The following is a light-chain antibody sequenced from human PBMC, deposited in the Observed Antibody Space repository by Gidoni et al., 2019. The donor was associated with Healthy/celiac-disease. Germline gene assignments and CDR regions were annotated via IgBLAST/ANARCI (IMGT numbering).Light chain of an antibody. CDR3: QQSYSTPLYT. J-gene: IGKJ2*01. Sequence: DIQMTQSPSSLSASVGDRVTITCRASQNISSYLNWYQQQPGKAPKLLIYAASSLQSGVTSRFSSSGSGTDFTLTISSLQPEDFATYYCQQSYSTPLYTFGQGTKLEIK. V-gene: IGKV1-39*01. CDR2: AAS. CDR1: QNISSY.